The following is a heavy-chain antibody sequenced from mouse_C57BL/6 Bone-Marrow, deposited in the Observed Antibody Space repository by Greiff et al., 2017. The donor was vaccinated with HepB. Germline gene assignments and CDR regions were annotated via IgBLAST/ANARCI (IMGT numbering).Heavy chain of an antibody. CDR2: IHPNSGST. D-gene: IGHD2-5*01. CDR1: GYTFTSYW. V-gene: IGHV1-64*01. J-gene: IGHJ2*01. Sequence: QVQLQQPGAELVKPGASVKLSCKASGYTFTSYWMHWVKQRPGQGLEWIGMIHPNSGSTNYNEKFKSKATLTVDKSSSTAYMQLSSLTSEDSAVYYCARGAYYSNWDYFDYWGQGTTLTVSS. CDR3: ARGAYYSNWDYFDY.